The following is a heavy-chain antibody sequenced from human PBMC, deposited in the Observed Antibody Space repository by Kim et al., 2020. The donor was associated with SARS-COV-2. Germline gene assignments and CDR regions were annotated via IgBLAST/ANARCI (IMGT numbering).Heavy chain of an antibody. Sequence: ASVKVSCKASGYSFSAYYVNWVRQAPGQGLEWMGWINPNTGDTHFAQKFQDRVTMTRDSSTTTAYMELSGLTSDDTGFYYCARDAVSRESRNGPADYWGQGTLVTVSS. V-gene: IGHV1-2*02. CDR3: ARDAVSRESRNGPADY. J-gene: IGHJ4*02. D-gene: IGHD6-19*01. CDR1: GYSFSAYY. CDR2: INPNTGDT.